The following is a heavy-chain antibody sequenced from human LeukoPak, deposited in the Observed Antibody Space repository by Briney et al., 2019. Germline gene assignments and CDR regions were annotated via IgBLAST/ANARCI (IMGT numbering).Heavy chain of an antibody. CDR2: INPDGNDK. V-gene: IGHV3-7*01. J-gene: IGHJ4*02. Sequence: GGSLRLSCAASGFTFSSYGMHWVRQAPGKGLEWVANINPDGNDKQYVDSVKGRFTISRDNAKNSLYLQMNSLRAEDTAVYYCIPANRGPSPLSDYWGQGTLVTVSS. D-gene: IGHD2/OR15-2a*01. CDR3: IPANRGPSPLSDY. CDR1: GFTFSSYG.